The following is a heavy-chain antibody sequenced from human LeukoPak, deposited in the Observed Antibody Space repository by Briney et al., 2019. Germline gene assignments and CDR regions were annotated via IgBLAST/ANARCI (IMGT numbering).Heavy chain of an antibody. V-gene: IGHV4-4*07. CDR1: GGSISSYY. CDR3: ASTAVAVAGNRAYYFDY. Sequence: KPSETLSLTCTVSGGSISSYYWSWIRQPAGKGLEWIGRIYTSGSTNYNPSLKSRVTMSVDTSKNQFSLKLSSVTAADTAVYYCASTAVAVAGNRAYYFDYWGQGTLVTVSS. J-gene: IGHJ4*02. CDR2: IYTSGST. D-gene: IGHD6-19*01.